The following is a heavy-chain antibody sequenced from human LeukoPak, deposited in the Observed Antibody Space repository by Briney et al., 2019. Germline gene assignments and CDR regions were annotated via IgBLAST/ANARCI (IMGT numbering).Heavy chain of an antibody. CDR3: ARTPYSGSHFDY. V-gene: IGHV4-34*01. CDR2: INPSGST. D-gene: IGHD1-26*01. Sequence: SETLSLTCAVYGGSFSGYHWSWIRQPPGKGLEWIGEINPSGSTNYNPSLKSRVTISVDTSKNQFSLKLSSVTAADTAVYYCARTPYSGSHFDYWGQGTLVTVSS. J-gene: IGHJ4*02. CDR1: GGSFSGYH.